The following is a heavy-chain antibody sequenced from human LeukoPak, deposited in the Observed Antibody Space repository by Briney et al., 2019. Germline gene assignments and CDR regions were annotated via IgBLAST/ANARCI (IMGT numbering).Heavy chain of an antibody. CDR3: VPSDSSGLE. CDR2: TNTDGSST. CDR1: GFTFRQIW. D-gene: IGHD3-22*01. V-gene: IGHV3-74*01. Sequence: GGSLRLSCEAPGFTFRQIWMHCGRQAPGKGLVWGSRTNTDGSSTNYMDSVKGRFTISRDNAKNTIYLQMNSLRAEDTAVYYCVPSDSSGLEWGQGTLVTVS. J-gene: IGHJ4*02.